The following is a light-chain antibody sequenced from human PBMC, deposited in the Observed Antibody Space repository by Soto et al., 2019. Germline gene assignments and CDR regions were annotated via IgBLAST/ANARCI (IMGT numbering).Light chain of an antibody. Sequence: DIQMTQSPSSLSASVGDRVTITCRASQGISNYLAWYQQKPGKVPKLLIYAASTFLSGVPYRFSGSGSGTDFTLTISSLQPEDVATYYSQKYNSAPYTCGQGNKLEIK. V-gene: IGKV1-27*01. CDR2: AAS. CDR1: QGISNY. CDR3: QKYNSAPYT. J-gene: IGKJ2*01.